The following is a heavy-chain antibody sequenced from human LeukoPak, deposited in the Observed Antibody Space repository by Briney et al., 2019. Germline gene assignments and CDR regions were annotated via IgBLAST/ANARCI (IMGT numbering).Heavy chain of an antibody. CDR1: GFTFSSFA. Sequence: GGSLRLSCAASGFTFSSFAMNWVRQAPGKGLECVSYISSSGSTIHYADSVKGRFTISRDNAKNSLYLQMNSLTAGDTAVYYCARGGIQVSGIDEIDYWGQGTLVTVSS. D-gene: IGHD6-19*01. J-gene: IGHJ4*02. V-gene: IGHV3-48*03. CDR3: ARGGIQVSGIDEIDY. CDR2: ISSSGSTI.